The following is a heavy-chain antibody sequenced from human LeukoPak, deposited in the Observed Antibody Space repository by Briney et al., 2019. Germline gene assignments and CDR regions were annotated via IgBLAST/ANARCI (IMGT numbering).Heavy chain of an antibody. CDR2: IYYSGTT. J-gene: IGHJ6*02. CDR1: GGSISYYY. D-gene: IGHD4-17*01. CDR3: AREDPQTTVPEGMDV. Sequence: SSETLSLTCTVSGGSISYYYWSWLRQSPGKGLEWFGYIYYSGTTNYNPSLKSRVTISVDTSKNQFSLQRRSVTAADTAVYYCAREDPQTTVPEGMDVGGQGTTVTVSS. V-gene: IGHV4-59*01.